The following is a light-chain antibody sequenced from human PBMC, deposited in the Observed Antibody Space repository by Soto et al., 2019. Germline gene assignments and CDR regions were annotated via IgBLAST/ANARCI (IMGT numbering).Light chain of an antibody. CDR2: EVS. Sequence: QSALTQPPSASGSPGQSVTISCAGTSSDVGGYDYVSWYQQHPGKAPKLIIYEVSKRPSGVPDRFSGSKSGNTASLTVSGLQAEDGADYYCSSYAGSDNDVFGTGTKVTVL. J-gene: IGLJ1*01. V-gene: IGLV2-8*01. CDR3: SSYAGSDNDV. CDR1: SSDVGGYDY.